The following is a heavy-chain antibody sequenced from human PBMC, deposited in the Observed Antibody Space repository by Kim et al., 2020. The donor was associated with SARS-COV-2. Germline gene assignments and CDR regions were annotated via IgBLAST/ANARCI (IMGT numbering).Heavy chain of an antibody. CDR1: GGSISSGGYY. D-gene: IGHD3-10*01. CDR3: ARETNYYGSGGGGGFDY. J-gene: IGHJ4*02. CDR2: IYYSGST. V-gene: IGHV4-31*03. Sequence: SETLSLTCTVSGGSISSGGYYWSWIRQHPGKGLEWIGYIYYSGSTYYNPSLKSRVTISVDTSKNQFSLKLSSVTAADTAVYYCARETNYYGSGGGGGFDYWGQGTLVTVSS.